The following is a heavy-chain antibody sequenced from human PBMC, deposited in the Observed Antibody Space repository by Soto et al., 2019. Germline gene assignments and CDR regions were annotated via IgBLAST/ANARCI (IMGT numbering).Heavy chain of an antibody. V-gene: IGHV1-69*13. J-gene: IGHJ4*02. D-gene: IGHD4-17*01. CDR2: IIPIFGTA. CDR1: GGTFSSYA. CDR3: ARHHVREDYGFKLAAFDY. Sequence: SVKVSCKASGGTFSSYAISWVRQAPGQGLEWMGGIIPIFGTANYAQKFQGRVTITADESTSTAYMELSSLRSEDTAVYYCARHHVREDYGFKLAAFDYWGQGTLVTVSS.